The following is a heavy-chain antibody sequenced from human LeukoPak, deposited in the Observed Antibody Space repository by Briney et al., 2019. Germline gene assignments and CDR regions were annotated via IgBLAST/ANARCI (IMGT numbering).Heavy chain of an antibody. CDR2: INTDGSST. Sequence: GGSLRLSCAASGFTFSSYWMHWVRQAPGKGLVWVSRINTDGSSTSYADSVKGRFTISRDNAKNTLYLQMNSLRAEDTAVYYCAREYYDFWSGYYAFDIWGQGTMVTVSS. CDR1: GFTFSSYW. V-gene: IGHV3-74*01. J-gene: IGHJ3*02. D-gene: IGHD3-3*01. CDR3: AREYYDFWSGYYAFDI.